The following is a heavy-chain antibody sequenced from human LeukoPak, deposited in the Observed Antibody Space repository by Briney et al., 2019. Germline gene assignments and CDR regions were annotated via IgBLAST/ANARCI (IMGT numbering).Heavy chain of an antibody. CDR2: IYYSGST. V-gene: IGHV4-59*01. D-gene: IGHD3-22*01. J-gene: IGHJ4*02. CDR3: ARVTGYMIEDYFDY. Sequence: SETLSLTCTVSGGSISSYYWSWIRQPPGKGLEWIGYIYYSGSTNYNPSLKSRISISVDTSKNQFSLKLSSVTAADTAVYYCARVTGYMIEDYFDYWGQGTLVTVSS. CDR1: GGSISSYY.